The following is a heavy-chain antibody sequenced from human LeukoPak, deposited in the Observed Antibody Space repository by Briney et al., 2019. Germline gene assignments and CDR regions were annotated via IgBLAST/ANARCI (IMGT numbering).Heavy chain of an antibody. CDR3: ARDGGGVWYDSSGFGDAFDI. Sequence: SVKVSCKASGGTFSSYAISWVRQAPGQGLEWMGGIIPIFGTANYAQKFQGRVTITADESTSTAYMELSSLRSEDTAVYYCARDGGGVWYDSSGFGDAFDIWGQGTMVTVSS. J-gene: IGHJ3*02. CDR2: IIPIFGTA. V-gene: IGHV1-69*13. D-gene: IGHD3-22*01. CDR1: GGTFSSYA.